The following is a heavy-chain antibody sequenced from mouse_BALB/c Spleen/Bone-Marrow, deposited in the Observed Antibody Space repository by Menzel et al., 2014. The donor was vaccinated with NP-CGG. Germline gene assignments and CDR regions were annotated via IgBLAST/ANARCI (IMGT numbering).Heavy chain of an antibody. J-gene: IGHJ2*01. CDR2: INPSTGYT. CDR3: ARSYGKNVDY. D-gene: IGHD2-1*01. V-gene: IGHV1-7*01. CDR1: GYTFTSYW. Sequence: VQLQQSGAELAKSGAPVKMSCKASGYTFTSYWMHWVKQRPGQGLEWIGNINPSTGYTEYNQKFKDKATLTADKSSSTAYMQLNSLTSEDSAVYYCARSYGKNVDYWGQGTTLTVSS.